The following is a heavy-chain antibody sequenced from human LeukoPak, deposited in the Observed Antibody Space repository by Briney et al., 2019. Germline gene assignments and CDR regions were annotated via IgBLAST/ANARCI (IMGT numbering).Heavy chain of an antibody. CDR1: GGTFSSYA. CDR3: ARGSDIVVVVAATLYYYYGMDV. V-gene: IGHV1-69*13. D-gene: IGHD2-15*01. CDR2: IIPIFGTA. J-gene: IGHJ6*02. Sequence: SVTVSCKASGGTFSSYAISWVRQAPGQGLEWMGGIIPIFGTANYAQKFQGRVTITADESTSTAYMELSSLRSEDTAVYYCARGSDIVVVVAATLYYYYGMDVWGQGTTVTVSS.